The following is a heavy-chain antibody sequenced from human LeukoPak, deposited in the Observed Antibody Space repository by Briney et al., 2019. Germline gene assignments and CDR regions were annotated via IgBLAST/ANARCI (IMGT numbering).Heavy chain of an antibody. CDR1: GFAFSGYW. Sequence: GGSLRLSCAASGFAFSGYWMNWARQAPGKGLEWVASINHNGNVNYYVDSVKGRFAISRDNAKNSLYLQMSNLRAEDTAVYFCVRGGGLDVWGQGATVTVSS. CDR2: INHNGNVN. CDR3: VRGGGLDV. V-gene: IGHV3-7*03. D-gene: IGHD3-16*01. J-gene: IGHJ6*02.